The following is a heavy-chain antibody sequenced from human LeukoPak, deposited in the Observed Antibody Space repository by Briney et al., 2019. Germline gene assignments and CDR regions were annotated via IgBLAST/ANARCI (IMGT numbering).Heavy chain of an antibody. CDR2: IYPGDSDA. J-gene: IGHJ4*02. CDR1: GYSFTNYW. V-gene: IGHV5-51*01. CDR3: ARLPRNILTGQYYFDY. D-gene: IGHD3-9*01. Sequence: GESLKISCKGSGYSFTNYWIGWVRQMPGKGLKWMGIIYPGDSDARYSPSFQGQVTISADKSISTAYLQWSSLKASDTAMYYCARLPRNILTGQYYFDYWGQGTLVTVSS.